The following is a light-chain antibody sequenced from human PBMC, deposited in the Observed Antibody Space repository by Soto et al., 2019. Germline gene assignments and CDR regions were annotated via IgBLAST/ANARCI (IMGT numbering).Light chain of an antibody. CDR3: AAWDDRLNGWL. J-gene: IGLJ3*02. V-gene: IGLV1-44*01. Sequence: QSVLTQPPSASGTPGQSVTISCSGGISNIGSNTVSWYQQLPGTATKVLIYTNDQRPSGVPDRFSGSKSGTSASLAISGLESEDEADYYCAAWDDRLNGWLFGGGTKLTVL. CDR2: TND. CDR1: ISNIGSNT.